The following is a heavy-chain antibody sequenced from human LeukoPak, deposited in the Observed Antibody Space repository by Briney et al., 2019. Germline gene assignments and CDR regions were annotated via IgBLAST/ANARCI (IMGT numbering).Heavy chain of an antibody. D-gene: IGHD4-11*01. CDR2: ISESGDTP. CDR3: TRDSTTFRFGY. Sequence: GGSLRLSCTASGFTFSGYAMSWVRQAPGKGLKWVSSISESGDTPYYADSVKGRFTISRDNSKNTLYLQMNSLRAEDTAVYYCTRDSTTFRFGYWGQGTLVTVSS. J-gene: IGHJ4*02. V-gene: IGHV3-23*01. CDR1: GFTFSGYA.